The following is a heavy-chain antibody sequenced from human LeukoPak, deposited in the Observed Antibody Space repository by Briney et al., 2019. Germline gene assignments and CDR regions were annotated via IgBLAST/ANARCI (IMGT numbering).Heavy chain of an antibody. D-gene: IGHD3-22*01. J-gene: IGHJ6*02. CDR3: ARGDSNYGMDV. Sequence: GGSLRLSCAASGFTVSSNYMSWVHQAPGKGLEWVSVIYSGGSTYYADSVKGRFIISRDNSKNTLNLQMNSLRAEDTAVYYCARGDSNYGMDVWGQGTTVTVSS. CDR2: IYSGGST. CDR1: GFTVSSNY. V-gene: IGHV3-66*01.